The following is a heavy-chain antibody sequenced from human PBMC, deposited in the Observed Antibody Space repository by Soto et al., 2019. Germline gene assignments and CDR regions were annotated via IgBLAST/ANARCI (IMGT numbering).Heavy chain of an antibody. CDR1: GYNFAGYW. D-gene: IGHD3-3*01. Sequence: GESLKISCKGSGYNFAGYWIAWVRQMPGKGLELMGIIYPSDSDTRYRPSFQGQVTISADKSISSAYLQWSSLRASETAMYYCARGGVSTSTFDYWGQGTPVTVSS. J-gene: IGHJ4*02. CDR2: IYPSDSDT. CDR3: ARGGVSTSTFDY. V-gene: IGHV5-51*01.